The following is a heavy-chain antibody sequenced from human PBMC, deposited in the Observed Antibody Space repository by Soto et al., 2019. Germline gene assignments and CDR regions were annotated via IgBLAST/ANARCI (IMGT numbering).Heavy chain of an antibody. D-gene: IGHD2-8*01. CDR1: GFTFSDHS. Sequence: EVQLVESGGGLVQPGGSLRLSCAVSGFTFSDHSMDWVRQAPGKGLEWVGRSRNKANSYTTEYAASVKGRVIISRDDSKNSLYLQMNSLQTEDTAVYYCARGDTKKTDSGSYFDSWGQGTLVTVSS. J-gene: IGHJ4*02. V-gene: IGHV3-72*01. CDR3: ARGDTKKTDSGSYFDS. CDR2: SRNKANSYTT.